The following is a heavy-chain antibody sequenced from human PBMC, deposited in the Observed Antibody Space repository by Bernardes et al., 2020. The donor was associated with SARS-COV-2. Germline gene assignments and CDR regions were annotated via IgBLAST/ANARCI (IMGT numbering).Heavy chain of an antibody. J-gene: IGHJ4*02. CDR3: ARVFPDSSGYPDDY. CDR2: ISSSSTYI. D-gene: IGHD3-22*01. Sequence: GGSLRLSCAASGFTFRSYSMNWVRQAPGKGLEWVSSISSSSTYIYYADSLKGRFTISRDNAKNSLYLQMNSLRAEDTAVYYCARVFPDSSGYPDDYWGQGTLVTVSS. CDR1: GFTFRSYS. V-gene: IGHV3-21*01.